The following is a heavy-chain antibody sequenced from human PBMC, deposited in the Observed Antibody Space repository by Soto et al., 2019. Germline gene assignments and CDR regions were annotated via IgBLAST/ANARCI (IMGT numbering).Heavy chain of an antibody. D-gene: IGHD3-10*01. CDR1: GGSMNNNY. CDR3: ARHNYGSGSTYFDY. V-gene: IGHV4-59*08. Sequence: SETLSLTGTVSGGSMNNNYWSWIRQPPGKGLEWIAWIHSGGHSLSNPSLKSRVTISVDTSKNQFSLKLNSMTAADTAVYYCARHNYGSGSTYFDYWGQGTLVT. CDR2: IHSGGHS. J-gene: IGHJ4*02.